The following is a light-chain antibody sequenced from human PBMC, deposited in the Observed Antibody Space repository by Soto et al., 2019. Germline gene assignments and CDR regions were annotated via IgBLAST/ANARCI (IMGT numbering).Light chain of an antibody. V-gene: IGKV3-20*01. CDR2: GAS. J-gene: IGKJ1*01. CDR3: QQCGSSPQT. CDR1: QSVSSSF. Sequence: EIVLTQSPGTLSLSPGERATLSCRASQSVSSSFLAWYQQKPGQAPRLLIYGASNRATGIPDRFSGSGSGTDFSLTISRVEPEDFAVYYCQQCGSSPQTFGQGTKVEIK.